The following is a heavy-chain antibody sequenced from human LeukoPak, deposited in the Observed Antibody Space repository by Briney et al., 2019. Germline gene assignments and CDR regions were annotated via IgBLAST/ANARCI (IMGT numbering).Heavy chain of an antibody. V-gene: IGHV3-23*01. J-gene: IGHJ4*02. Sequence: GGSLRLSCAASGFTFTTYAMSWVRQAPGRGLEWVSTISGSGGGTYYADSVKGRFTISRDNSKNTLYLQMNSLRGEDTAVYYCVKFRGQLLSSYYFDYWGQGTLVTVSS. D-gene: IGHD2-2*01. CDR1: GFTFTTYA. CDR2: ISGSGGGT. CDR3: VKFRGQLLSSYYFDY.